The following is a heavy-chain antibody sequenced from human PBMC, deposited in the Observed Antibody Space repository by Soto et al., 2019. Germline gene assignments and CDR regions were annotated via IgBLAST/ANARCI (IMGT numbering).Heavy chain of an antibody. V-gene: IGHV3-73*01. CDR3: TRNFEMEWLLWQVDYYYYGMDV. CDR2: IRSKANSYAT. CDR1: GFTFSGSA. Sequence: PGGSLRLSCAASGFTFSGSAMHWVRQASGKGLEWGGRIRSKANSYATAYAASVKGRFTISRDDSKNTAYLQMNSLKTEDTAVYYCTRNFEMEWLLWQVDYYYYGMDVWGQGTTVTVSS. D-gene: IGHD3-3*01. J-gene: IGHJ6*02.